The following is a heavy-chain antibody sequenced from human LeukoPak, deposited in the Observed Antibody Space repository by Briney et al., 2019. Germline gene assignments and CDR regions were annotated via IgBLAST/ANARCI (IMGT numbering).Heavy chain of an antibody. CDR3: AKTRAAANDY. Sequence: GGSLRLSCAASGFTFSSYTMNWVRQPPGKGLEWVSNIGTSSTTIYYADSVKGRFTISRDNAKNSLYLQMNSLRAEDTAVYYCAKTRAAANDYWGQGTLVTVSS. CDR1: GFTFSSYT. V-gene: IGHV3-48*04. D-gene: IGHD6-13*01. J-gene: IGHJ4*02. CDR2: IGTSSTTI.